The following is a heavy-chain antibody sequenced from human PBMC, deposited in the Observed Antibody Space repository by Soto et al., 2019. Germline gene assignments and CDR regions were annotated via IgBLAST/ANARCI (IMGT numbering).Heavy chain of an antibody. D-gene: IGHD6-13*01. J-gene: IGHJ6*02. V-gene: IGHV1-69*01. CDR1: GGTFSSYA. CDR3: AVYIAADGTSYYYYGMDV. CDR2: IIPIFGTA. Sequence: QVQLVQSGAEVKKPGSSVKVSCKASGGTFSSYAISWVRQAPGQGLEWMGGIIPIFGTANYEQKFQGRVTITDDETTSTADMELSSLRSEDTAVYYCAVYIAADGTSYYYYGMDVWGQGTTVTVS.